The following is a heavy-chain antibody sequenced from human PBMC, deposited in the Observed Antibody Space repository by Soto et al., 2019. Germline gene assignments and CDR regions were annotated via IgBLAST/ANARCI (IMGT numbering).Heavy chain of an antibody. CDR1: GGSISSSSYY. Sequence: SETLSLTCTVSGGSISSSSYYWGWIRQPPGKGLEWIGSIYYSGSTYYNPSLKSRVTISVDTSKNQFSLKLSSVTAADTAVYYCASLGRYCSGGSCYPYYYYYYMDVWGKGTTVTVSS. D-gene: IGHD2-15*01. V-gene: IGHV4-39*01. J-gene: IGHJ6*03. CDR3: ASLGRYCSGGSCYPYYYYYYMDV. CDR2: IYYSGST.